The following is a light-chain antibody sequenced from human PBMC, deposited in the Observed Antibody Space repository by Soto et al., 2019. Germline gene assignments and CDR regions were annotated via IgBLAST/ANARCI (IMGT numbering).Light chain of an antibody. CDR3: QQYGSSPWT. V-gene: IGKV3-20*01. J-gene: IGKJ1*01. CDR1: QSASSRY. CDR2: GAS. Sequence: EIVLTQSPGTLSLSPGERATLSCRAGQSASSRYLAWYQQKPGQAPRLLIYGASSRDTGIPDRFSGSGSGTDFTLTISRLEPEDFAVYYRQQYGSSPWTFGQGTKGEIK.